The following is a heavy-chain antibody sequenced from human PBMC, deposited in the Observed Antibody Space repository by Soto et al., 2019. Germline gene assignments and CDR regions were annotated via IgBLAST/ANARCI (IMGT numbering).Heavy chain of an antibody. V-gene: IGHV3-48*03. CDR1: GFTFSSSE. CDR2: IHPGGQTI. Sequence: EVQLVESGGGLVQPGGSLRLSCAASGFTFSSSEMYWVRQAPGKGLEWISYIHPGGQTIFYAESVKGRFTISRDNAKNSVYLQMNSLRAEDTAVYYCARRGGRWGQGTMVTVSS. J-gene: IGHJ3*01. D-gene: IGHD2-15*01. CDR3: ARRGGR.